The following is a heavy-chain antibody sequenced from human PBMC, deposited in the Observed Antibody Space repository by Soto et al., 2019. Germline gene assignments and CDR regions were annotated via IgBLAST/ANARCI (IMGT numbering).Heavy chain of an antibody. CDR1: GGSISSYY. Sequence: SETLSLTCTVSGGSISSYYWSWIRQPPGKGLEWIGEINHSGSTNYNPSLKSRVTISVDTSKNQFSLKLSSVTAADTAVYYCARTRAVWFDPWGQGTLVTVSS. V-gene: IGHV4-34*01. CDR3: ARTRAVWFDP. J-gene: IGHJ5*02. D-gene: IGHD6-19*01. CDR2: INHSGST.